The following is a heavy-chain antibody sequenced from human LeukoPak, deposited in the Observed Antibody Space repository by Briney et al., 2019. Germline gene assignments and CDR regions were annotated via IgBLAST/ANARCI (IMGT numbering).Heavy chain of an antibody. J-gene: IGHJ3*02. D-gene: IGHD6-6*01. CDR1: GFTVSTNY. V-gene: IGHV3-66*01. CDR3: ASYRYGSSFAFDI. CDR2: IYSGGST. Sequence: PGGSLRLSCGASGFTVSTNYMSWVRQAPGKGLEWVSIIYSGGSTYYADSVMGRFTISRDNSKNTLYLQMNSLRAEDTAVYYCASYRYGSSFAFDIWGQGTMVTVSS.